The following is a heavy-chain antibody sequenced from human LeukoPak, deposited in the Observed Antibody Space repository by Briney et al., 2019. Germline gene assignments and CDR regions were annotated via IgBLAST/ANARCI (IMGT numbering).Heavy chain of an antibody. CDR2: ISSSSSFR. CDR1: GFNFSSYS. V-gene: IGHV3-21*03. D-gene: IGHD2-21*01. CDR3: DRERIGLLY. Sequence: AGSLRLSCAASGFNFSSYSMNWVRQAPGKGLEWVWSISSSSSFRYYADSVKGRFIISRDNAKNSLYLHLNSIRADHADVYDFDRERIGLLYWGRGRILTVSS. J-gene: IGHJ4*02.